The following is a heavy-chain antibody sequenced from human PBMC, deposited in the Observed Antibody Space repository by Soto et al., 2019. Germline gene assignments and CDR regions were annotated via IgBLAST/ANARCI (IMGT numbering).Heavy chain of an antibody. CDR1: GYTSTSYA. D-gene: IGHD3-3*01. V-gene: IGHV1-3*01. CDR2: INAGNGNT. CDR3: ARDTYDFWSGYYYGMDV. J-gene: IGHJ6*02. Sequence: ASVKVSCKASGYTSTSYAMHWVRQAPGQRLEWMGWINAGNGNTKYSQKFQGRVTITRDTSASTAYMELSSLRSEDTAVYYCARDTYDFWSGYYYGMDVWGQGTTVTVSS.